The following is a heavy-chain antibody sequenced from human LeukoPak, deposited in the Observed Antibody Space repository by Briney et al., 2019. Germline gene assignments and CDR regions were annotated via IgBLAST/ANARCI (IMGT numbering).Heavy chain of an antibody. V-gene: IGHV3-23*01. D-gene: IGHD1-20*01. Sequence: GGSLRLSCAASGFTFSTYAMSWARQAPGKGLEWVSAISGRGVSTSYADSVRGRFTISRDNSKNTLYLQMNSLRAEDTAVYYCAKAASGNWNDVSDYWGQGTLVTVSS. CDR3: AKAASGNWNDVSDY. CDR1: GFTFSTYA. CDR2: ISGRGVST. J-gene: IGHJ4*02.